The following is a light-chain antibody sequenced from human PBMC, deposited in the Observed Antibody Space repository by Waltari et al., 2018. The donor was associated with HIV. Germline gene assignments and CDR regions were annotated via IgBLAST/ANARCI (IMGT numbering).Light chain of an antibody. V-gene: IGKV3-11*01. CDR2: DAS. CDR3: QHRSNWPPLFT. Sequence: EIVLTQSPATLSLSPGESATLYCRASQSVSSYLAWYQQKAGQAPRLLIYDASDRATGIPARFSGSGSGTDSTLTISSLEPEDFAVYYCQHRSNWPPLFTFGPGTKVDIK. CDR1: QSVSSY. J-gene: IGKJ3*01.